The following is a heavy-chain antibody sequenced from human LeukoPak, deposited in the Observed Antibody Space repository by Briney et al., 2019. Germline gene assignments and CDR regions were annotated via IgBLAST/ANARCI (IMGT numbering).Heavy chain of an antibody. CDR1: GFTFSSYA. V-gene: IGHV3-23*01. Sequence: GGPLRLSCAASGFTFSSYAMSWVRQAPGKGLEWVSAISGSGGSTYYADSVKGRFTISRDNSKNTLYLQMNSLRAEDTAVYYCAKVPTGYYSGGDAFDIWGQRTMVTVSS. J-gene: IGHJ3*02. D-gene: IGHD3-9*01. CDR3: AKVPTGYYSGGDAFDI. CDR2: ISGSGGST.